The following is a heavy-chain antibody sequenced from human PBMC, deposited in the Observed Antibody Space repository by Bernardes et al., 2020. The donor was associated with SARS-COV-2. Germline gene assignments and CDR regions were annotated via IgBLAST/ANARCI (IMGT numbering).Heavy chain of an antibody. CDR3: ARTGIQLWLRSPYYFDY. J-gene: IGHJ4*02. Sequence: GGSLRLSCAASGFTFSSYEMNWVRQAPGKGLEWVSYISSSGSTIYYADSVKGRFTISRDNAENSLYLQMNSLRAEDTAVYYCARTGIQLWLRSPYYFDYWSQGTLVTVSS. D-gene: IGHD5-18*01. CDR2: ISSSGSTI. CDR1: GFTFSSYE. V-gene: IGHV3-48*03.